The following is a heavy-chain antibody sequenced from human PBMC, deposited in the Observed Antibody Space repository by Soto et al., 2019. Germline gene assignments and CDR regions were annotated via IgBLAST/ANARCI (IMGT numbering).Heavy chain of an antibody. J-gene: IGHJ5*02. V-gene: IGHV3-30*18. CDR3: AKDHRGKSFDP. CDR1: GFTFSSYG. Sequence: QVHLVESGGGVVQPGRSLRLSCAASGFTFSSYGMHWVRQAPGKGLEWVATISYDGSHKFYADSVEGRFTISRDNSKNPVYLQMNSWRAEDTAVYYWAKDHRGKSFDPWGQEPWSPSPQ. CDR2: ISYDGSHK.